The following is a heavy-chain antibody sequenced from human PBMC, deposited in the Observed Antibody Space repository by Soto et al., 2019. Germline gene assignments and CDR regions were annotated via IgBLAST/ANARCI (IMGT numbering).Heavy chain of an antibody. D-gene: IGHD4-17*01. Sequence: QTGGSLRLSCAASGFTFSSYAMHWVRQAPGKGLEWVAVISYDGSNKYYADSVKGRFTISRDNSKNTLYLQMNSLRAEDTAVYYCARGDYGDAIMFGPWGQGTLVTVSS. CDR3: ARGDYGDAIMFGP. CDR1: GFTFSSYA. J-gene: IGHJ5*02. V-gene: IGHV3-30-3*01. CDR2: ISYDGSNK.